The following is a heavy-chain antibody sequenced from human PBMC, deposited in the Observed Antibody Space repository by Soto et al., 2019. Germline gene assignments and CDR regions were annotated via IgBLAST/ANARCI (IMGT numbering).Heavy chain of an antibody. Sequence: GGALRLSCATSGFTFSSYSMSWVRQAPVKGLEWVSGISVSGDSRYDADSVKGRFTISRDNSKSTLYLQMNSLRAEDTAVYYCATIFRYGDPEYWGQGVLVTVSS. CDR2: ISVSGDSR. J-gene: IGHJ4*02. D-gene: IGHD2-21*02. CDR3: ATIFRYGDPEY. CDR1: GFTFSSYS. V-gene: IGHV3-23*01.